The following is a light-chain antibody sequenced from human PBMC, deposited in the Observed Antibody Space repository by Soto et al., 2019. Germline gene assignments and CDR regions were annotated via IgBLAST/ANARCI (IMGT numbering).Light chain of an antibody. CDR1: YSNVGANP. J-gene: IGLJ1*01. Sequence: QSVLAQPPSASGTPGQTVTISCSGSYSNVGANPVSWYQQVPGRAPQLLIYSNNQRPAGVPGRFSGSRSDTSASLSISGLQSADEADYYCASWDDTLNDYVFGTGTKVTVL. CDR3: ASWDDTLNDYV. CDR2: SNN. V-gene: IGLV1-44*01.